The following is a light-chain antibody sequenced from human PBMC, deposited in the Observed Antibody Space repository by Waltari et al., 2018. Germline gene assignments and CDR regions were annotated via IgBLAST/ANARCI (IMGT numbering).Light chain of an antibody. Sequence: QSALTQPASVSGSPGQSITISCTGTRTDVGFSAFVSWFQHHPGKAPKVMIYKVNNRPSGVSNRFSGSKSANTASLTISGLQAEDEADYYCSSYTRRSYWVFGGGTQLTVL. CDR1: RTDVGFSAF. CDR2: KVN. CDR3: SSYTRRSYWV. V-gene: IGLV2-14*01. J-gene: IGLJ3*02.